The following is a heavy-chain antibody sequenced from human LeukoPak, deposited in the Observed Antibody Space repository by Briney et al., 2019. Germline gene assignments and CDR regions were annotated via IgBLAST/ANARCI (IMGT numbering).Heavy chain of an antibody. CDR1: GYSISSAYY. CDR3: AREVVGAKDYYYYYMDV. V-gene: IGHV4-38-2*02. D-gene: IGHD1-26*01. CDR2: IHHSGSS. J-gene: IGHJ6*03. Sequence: SETLSLTCAVSGYSISSAYYWGWIRQPPGRGLEWIGSIHHSGSSHYNPSLKSRVTISVDTSKNQFSLKLSSVTAADTAVYYCAREVVGAKDYYYYYMDVWGKGTTVTVSS.